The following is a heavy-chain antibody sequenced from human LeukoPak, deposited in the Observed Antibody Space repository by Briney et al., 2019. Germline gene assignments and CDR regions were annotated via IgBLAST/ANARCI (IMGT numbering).Heavy chain of an antibody. Sequence: TGETLRLSCAASGFTFSSHGMNWVRQAPGKGLEWVSAISGSGGSTYYADSVKGRFTISRDNSKNTLYLQMNSLRVEDTAIYYCARDVGLPLGAWVLYRGWFDPWGQGTLVTVAS. CDR3: ARDVGLPLGAWVLYRGWFDP. V-gene: IGHV3-23*01. CDR2: ISGSGGST. D-gene: IGHD2-8*01. J-gene: IGHJ5*02. CDR1: GFTFSSHG.